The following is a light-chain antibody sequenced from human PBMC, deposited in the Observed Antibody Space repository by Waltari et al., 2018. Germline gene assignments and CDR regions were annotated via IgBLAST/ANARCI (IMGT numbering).Light chain of an antibody. V-gene: IGKV1-8*01. CDR1: QSISSY. J-gene: IGKJ1*01. CDR2: AAS. CDR3: QQYNSSPAT. Sequence: AIRITQSPSSLSASTGDRVTITCRASQSISSYLAWYQQKPGKAPKVLIYAASTLQSGVPSRFSGSGSGTDFTLTISCLQSEDFAIYYCQQYNSSPATFGQGTKVEIK.